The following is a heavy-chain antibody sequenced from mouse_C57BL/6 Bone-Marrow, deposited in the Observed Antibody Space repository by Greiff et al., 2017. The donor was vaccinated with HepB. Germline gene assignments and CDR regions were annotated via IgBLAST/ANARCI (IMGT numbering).Heavy chain of an antibody. CDR2: INYDGSST. Sequence: EVNLVESEGGLVQPGSSMKLSCTASGFTFSDYYMAWVRQVPEKGLEWVANINYDGSSTYYLDSLKSRFIISRDNAKNIQYLQMSSLKSEDTATYYCARALYGSSYWYFDVWGTGTTVTVSS. D-gene: IGHD1-1*01. CDR3: ARALYGSSYWYFDV. V-gene: IGHV5-16*01. CDR1: GFTFSDYY. J-gene: IGHJ1*03.